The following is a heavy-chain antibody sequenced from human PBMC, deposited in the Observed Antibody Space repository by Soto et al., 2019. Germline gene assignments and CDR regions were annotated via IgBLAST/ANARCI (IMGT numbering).Heavy chain of an antibody. CDR1: GYAMTSGGYY. V-gene: IGHV4-31*03. CDR3: ATLLGGNPHYYIGLDV. Sequence: QMQLQESGPGLVKPSQTLSLNCTVSGYAMTSGGYYWSWVRHLPGRGLEWIGYIYYSGTTHYNPSLNSRISMSVDPSKTQFSLKLTSVTAADTAVYYCATLLGGNPHYYIGLDVWGQGPAVTVSS. J-gene: IGHJ6*02. D-gene: IGHD1-26*01. CDR2: IYYSGTT.